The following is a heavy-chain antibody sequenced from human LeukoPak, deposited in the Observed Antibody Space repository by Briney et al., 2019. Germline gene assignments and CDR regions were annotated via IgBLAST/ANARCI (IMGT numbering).Heavy chain of an antibody. D-gene: IGHD3-22*01. CDR1: GFTFSSYS. Sequence: PGGSLRLSCAASGFTFSSYSMNWVRQAPGKGLEWVSSISSSSSYIYYADSVKGRFTISRDNAKNSLYLQMNSLGAEDTAVYYCATRGSRYYDSSGSAFDIWGQGTMVTVSS. J-gene: IGHJ3*02. CDR2: ISSSSSYI. V-gene: IGHV3-21*01. CDR3: ATRGSRYYDSSGSAFDI.